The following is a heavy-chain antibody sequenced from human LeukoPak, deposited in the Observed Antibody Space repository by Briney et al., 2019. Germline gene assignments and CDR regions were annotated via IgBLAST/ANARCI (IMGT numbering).Heavy chain of an antibody. CDR2: IWYDGSSK. CDR1: GFTFSNYG. D-gene: IGHD6-13*01. CDR3: ARDLTQLALFDY. Sequence: PGRSLRLSCAASGFTFSNYGMHWVRQAPDKGLEWVAVIWYDGSSKYYADSVKGRFTLSRDNSKNTLFLQMNSLRPEDTAVYFCARDLTQLALFDYWGQGTLVTVSS. J-gene: IGHJ4*02. V-gene: IGHV3-33*01.